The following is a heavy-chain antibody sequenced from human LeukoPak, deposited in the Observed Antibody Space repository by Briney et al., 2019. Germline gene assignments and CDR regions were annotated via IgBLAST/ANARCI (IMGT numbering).Heavy chain of an antibody. CDR2: MNPNSGNT. J-gene: IGHJ5*02. V-gene: IGHV1-8*01. Sequence: GASVKVSCKASGYTFTSYDINWVRQATGQGLEWMGWMNPNSGNTGYAQKFQGRVTMTRNTSISTAYMELSSLRSEDTAVYYCARELVLVVVTAKNWFDPWGRGTLVTVSS. D-gene: IGHD2-21*02. CDR3: ARELVLVVVTAKNWFDP. CDR1: GYTFTSYD.